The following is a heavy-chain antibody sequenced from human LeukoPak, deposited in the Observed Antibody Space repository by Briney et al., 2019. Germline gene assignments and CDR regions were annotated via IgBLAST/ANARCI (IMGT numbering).Heavy chain of an antibody. V-gene: IGHV4-39*01. CDR2: VYYSGST. Sequence: GSLRLSCAASRFTFSNYTMNWVRQPPGKGLTWIGSVYYSGSTLFSASFENRVAMPVDRSKNQFSLKLSSVTAADTATYYCARLCQVTTCAKFEYWGQGILVTVAS. J-gene: IGHJ4*02. CDR1: RFTFSNYT. CDR3: ARLCQVTTCAKFEY. D-gene: IGHD2-21*02.